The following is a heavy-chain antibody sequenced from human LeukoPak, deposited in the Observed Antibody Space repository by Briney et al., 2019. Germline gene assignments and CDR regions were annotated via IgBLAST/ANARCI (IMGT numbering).Heavy chain of an antibody. J-gene: IGHJ3*02. V-gene: IGHV3-48*01. CDR1: GFTFSSYS. Sequence: PGGSLRLSCAASGFTFSSYSMNWVRQAPGKGLEWVSYISSSSSTIYYADSVKDRFTISRDNSKNTPYLQMNSLRAEDTAVYYCAKKWSGDYDSSGVNGAFDIWGQGTMVTVSS. CDR3: AKKWSGDYDSSGVNGAFDI. D-gene: IGHD3-22*01. CDR2: ISSSSSTI.